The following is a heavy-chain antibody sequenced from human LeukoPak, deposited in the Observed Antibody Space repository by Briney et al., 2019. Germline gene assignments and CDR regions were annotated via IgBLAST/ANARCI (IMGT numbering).Heavy chain of an antibody. CDR3: ANGLLP. V-gene: IGHV3-30-3*01. Sequence: PGGPLRLSCAASRFTLSRHAMHWVRQAPGKGLEWVTLLSYDGSNKYYADSVKGRFTISRDNSKNTLYLQMNSLRAEDTAVYYCANGLLPWGQGTLVTVSS. J-gene: IGHJ4*02. CDR1: RFTLSRHA. CDR2: LSYDGSNK.